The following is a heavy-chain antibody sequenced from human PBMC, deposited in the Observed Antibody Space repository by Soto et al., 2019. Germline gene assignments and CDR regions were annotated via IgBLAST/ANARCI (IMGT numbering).Heavy chain of an antibody. V-gene: IGHV1-69*13. CDR2: IIPIFGTA. CDR1: GGTFSSYA. J-gene: IGHJ3*02. CDR3: ARGPACGGDCYGAFDI. Sequence: GASVKVSFKASGGTFSSYAISWVRQAPGQGLEWMGGIIPIFGTANYAQKFQGRVTITADESTSTAYMELSSLRSEDTAVYYCARGPACGGDCYGAFDIWGQGTMVTVSS. D-gene: IGHD2-21*02.